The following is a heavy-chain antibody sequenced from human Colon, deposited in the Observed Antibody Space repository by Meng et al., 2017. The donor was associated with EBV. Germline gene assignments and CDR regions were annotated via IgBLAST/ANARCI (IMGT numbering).Heavy chain of an antibody. Sequence: QVMLHPVGAGLLKPSENLSLTCTFNGGSFRGYVWSWVRQPPGKGMEWIGEVSHPGSANYNPSLKSRVTISVDASEKQFSLRLTSVTAADSAVYYCARVPTTGYKDHWGQGTLVTVSS. V-gene: IGHV4-34*01. D-gene: IGHD3-9*01. CDR1: GGSFRGYV. CDR2: VSHPGSA. J-gene: IGHJ4*02. CDR3: ARVPTTGYKDH.